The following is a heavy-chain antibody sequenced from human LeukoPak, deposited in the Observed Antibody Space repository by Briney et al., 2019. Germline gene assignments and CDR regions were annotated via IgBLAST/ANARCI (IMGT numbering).Heavy chain of an antibody. CDR1: GFTFNIYA. J-gene: IGHJ4*02. D-gene: IGHD6-13*01. Sequence: EGSLRLSCAASGFTFNIYAMTWVRQDPGKGLEWVSAIGGSGDRTYYADSVKGRFTISRDNSKNTLYLQMNSLRAEDTAVYYCAKDRTQQPYGIFDYWGQGTLVTVSS. CDR3: AKDRTQQPYGIFDY. V-gene: IGHV3-23*01. CDR2: IGGSGDRT.